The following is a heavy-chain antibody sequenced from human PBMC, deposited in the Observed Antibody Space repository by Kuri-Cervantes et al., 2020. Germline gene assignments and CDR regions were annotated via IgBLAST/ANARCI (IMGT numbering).Heavy chain of an antibody. D-gene: IGHD6-13*01. V-gene: IGHV4-39*07. CDR1: SGSMSSSTYY. Sequence: SETLSLTCIVSSGSMSSSTYYWGWIRQPPGKGLEWIGSIYHSGSTYYNPSLKSRVTISVDTSKNQFSLKLSSVTAADTAVYYCASIAANDAFDIWGQGTMVTVSS. CDR3: ASIAANDAFDI. CDR2: IYHSGST. J-gene: IGHJ3*02.